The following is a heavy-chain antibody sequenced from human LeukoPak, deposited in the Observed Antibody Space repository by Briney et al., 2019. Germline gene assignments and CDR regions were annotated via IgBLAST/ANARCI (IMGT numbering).Heavy chain of an antibody. CDR3: ARDESGIFGVVSEPNGFDP. Sequence: SVKVSCKASGGTFSSYAISWVRQAPGQGLEWMGRIIPIFGTANYAQKFQGRVTITTDESTSTAYMELSSLRSEDTAVYYCARDESGIFGVVSEPNGFDPWGQGTLVTVSS. V-gene: IGHV1-69*05. CDR1: GGTFSSYA. J-gene: IGHJ5*02. D-gene: IGHD3-3*01. CDR2: IIPIFGTA.